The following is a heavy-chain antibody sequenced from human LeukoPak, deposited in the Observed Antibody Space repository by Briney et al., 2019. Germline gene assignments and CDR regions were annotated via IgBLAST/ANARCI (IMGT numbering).Heavy chain of an antibody. D-gene: IGHD2-15*01. CDR2: IEPAGSAT. CDR1: GFAFSSHW. V-gene: IGHV3-7*01. CDR3: GRFGYVSAVDT. Sequence: GGSLRLSCGASGFAFSSHWMTWLRQAPGKGLEFVANIEPAGSATYYADSVKGRFTISRDNTKNLLYLQMNSLTAEDSAVYHCGRFGYVSAVDTWGQGALVTVSS. J-gene: IGHJ5*02.